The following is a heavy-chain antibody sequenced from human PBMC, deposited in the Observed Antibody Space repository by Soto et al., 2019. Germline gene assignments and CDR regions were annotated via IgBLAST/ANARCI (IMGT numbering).Heavy chain of an antibody. J-gene: IGHJ4*02. D-gene: IGHD1-26*01. CDR3: ARAVGATDFDY. Sequence: EVQLVESGGGLVQPGGSLRLSCAASGFTFSSYWMSWVRQAPGKGLEWVANIKQAGSEKYYVDSVKGRFTISRDNAKNSLYLQMNSLSAEDTAVYYCARAVGATDFDYWGQGTLVTVSS. V-gene: IGHV3-7*01. CDR1: GFTFSSYW. CDR2: IKQAGSEK.